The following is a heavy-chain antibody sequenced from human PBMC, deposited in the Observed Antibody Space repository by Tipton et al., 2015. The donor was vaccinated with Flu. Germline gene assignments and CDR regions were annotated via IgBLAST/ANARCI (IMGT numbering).Heavy chain of an antibody. CDR2: IIPIFGTA. V-gene: IGHV1-69*01. D-gene: IGHD3-22*01. Sequence: QLVQSGAEVKKPGSSVKVSCKASGGTFSSYAISWVRQAPGQGLEWMGGIIPIFGTANYAQKFQGRVTITADESTSTAYMELSSLRSEDTAVYYCARKGPYYDSRDSRNWFDPWGQGTLVTVSS. CDR1: GGTFSSYA. CDR3: ARKGPYYDSRDSRNWFDP. J-gene: IGHJ5*02.